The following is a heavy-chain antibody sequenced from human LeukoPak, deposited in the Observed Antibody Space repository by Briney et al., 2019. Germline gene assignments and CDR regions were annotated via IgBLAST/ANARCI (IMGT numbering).Heavy chain of an antibody. V-gene: IGHV3-21*01. D-gene: IGHD6-6*01. CDR1: GFTLSSYS. CDR3: ARSYSSSSYFDF. Sequence: GGSLRLSCAASGFTLSSYSMNWVRQAPGKGLEWVSSIRSSSSYIYYADSVQGRFTISRDNAKNSLYLQMNSLRAEDTAVYYCARSYSSSSYFDFWGQGTLVTVSS. J-gene: IGHJ4*02. CDR2: IRSSSSYI.